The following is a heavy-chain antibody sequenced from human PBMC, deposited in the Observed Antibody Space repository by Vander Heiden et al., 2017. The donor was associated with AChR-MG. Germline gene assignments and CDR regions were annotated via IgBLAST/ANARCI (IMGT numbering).Heavy chain of an antibody. V-gene: IGHV3-7*01. CDR2: IKQDGSEK. CDR3: ARVAPAAIRDYYYYYGMDV. J-gene: IGHJ6*02. Sequence: EVQLVASGGGLVQPGGSLRLSCAASGFTFSSYWMSWVRQAPGKGLEWVANIKQDGSEKYYVDSVKGRFTISRDNAKNSLYLQMNSLRAEDTAVYYCARVAPAAIRDYYYYYGMDVWGQGTTVTVSS. CDR1: GFTFSSYW. D-gene: IGHD2-2*02.